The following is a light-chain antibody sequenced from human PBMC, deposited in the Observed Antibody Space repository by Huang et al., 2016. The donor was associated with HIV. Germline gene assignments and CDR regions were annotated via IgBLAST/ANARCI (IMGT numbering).Light chain of an antibody. CDR3: QQRISWPPSYT. Sequence: EIVLTQSPATLSLSPGDRATLSCRASQSVSSYFAWYQQKPGQAPRLLIYATSNRATGVPARFSGSGSVTDFTLTISSLEPEDCANYYCQQRISWPPSYTFGQGTKVEI. CDR2: ATS. J-gene: IGKJ2*01. V-gene: IGKV3-11*01. CDR1: QSVSSY.